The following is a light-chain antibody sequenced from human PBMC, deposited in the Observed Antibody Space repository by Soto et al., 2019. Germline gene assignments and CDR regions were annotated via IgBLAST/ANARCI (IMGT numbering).Light chain of an antibody. V-gene: IGKV1-5*01. CDR3: QQYNTYSWT. Sequence: DIQMTQSPSTLPASVGDRVTITCRASQSISTWLAWYQQKPGKAPQLLIYDASSLESGVPSRFSGSGSGTEFTLTINNLQPDDFATYYCQQYNTYSWTFGRGTKVDIK. CDR1: QSISTW. CDR2: DAS. J-gene: IGKJ1*01.